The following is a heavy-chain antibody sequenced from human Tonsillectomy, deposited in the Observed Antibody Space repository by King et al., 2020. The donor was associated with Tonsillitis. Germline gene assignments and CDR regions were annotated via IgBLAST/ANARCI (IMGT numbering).Heavy chain of an antibody. D-gene: IGHD3-16*02. CDR2: ISGSGGST. CDR3: AKDPPRPPSGYDYVWGSYRYSLDDAFDI. V-gene: IGHV3-23*04. J-gene: IGHJ3*02. Sequence: VQLVESGGGLVQPGGSLRLSCAASGFTFSSYAMSWVRQAPGKGLEWVSAISGSGGSTYYADSVKGRFTISRDNSKNTLYLQMNSLRAEDTAVYYCAKDPPRPPSGYDYVWGSYRYSLDDAFDIWGQGTMVTVSS. CDR1: GFTFSSYA.